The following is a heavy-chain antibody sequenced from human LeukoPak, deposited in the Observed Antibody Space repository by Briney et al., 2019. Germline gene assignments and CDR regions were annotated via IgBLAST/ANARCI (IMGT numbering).Heavy chain of an antibody. CDR2: ILNDGSQE. J-gene: IGHJ3*02. D-gene: IGHD3-16*01. CDR1: GFTFSSYG. Sequence: GGSLRLSCAASGFTFSSYGMPWVRQAPGKGLEWVAVILNDGSQEKYADSVKGRFTISRDNSKNTLFLQMNSLRAEDTAVYYCARDDALGDNALDIWGQGAMVTVSS. CDR3: ARDDALGDNALDI. V-gene: IGHV3-33*01.